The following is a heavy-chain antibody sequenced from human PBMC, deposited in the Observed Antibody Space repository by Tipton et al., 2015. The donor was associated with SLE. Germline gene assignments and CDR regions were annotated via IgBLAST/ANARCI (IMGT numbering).Heavy chain of an antibody. CDR1: GFMFSNYG. Sequence: SLRLSCAASGFMFSNYGMNWVRQAPGKGLEWVSSISASGGRTYYADSVKGRFTFSRDNPKNTPHLQMNSLRAEDTAVYYCAKDLIYGRWEQIDYWGQGTLVTVSS. V-gene: IGHV3-23*01. CDR2: ISASGGRT. J-gene: IGHJ4*02. D-gene: IGHD1-26*01. CDR3: AKDLIYGRWEQIDY.